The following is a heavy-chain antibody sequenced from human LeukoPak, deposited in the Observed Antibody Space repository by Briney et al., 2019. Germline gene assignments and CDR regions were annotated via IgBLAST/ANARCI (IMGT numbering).Heavy chain of an antibody. CDR3: GRGEYSYGYRFDY. Sequence: PGGSPRLSCAASEFTFSSSAMSWVRQAPGKGLEWVSAISGSGGNTYYADSVKGRFTISRDNSKNTLYLQMNNLRAEDTAVYYCGRGEYSYGYRFDYWGQGTLVTVSS. CDR1: EFTFSSSA. V-gene: IGHV3-23*01. D-gene: IGHD3-10*01. CDR2: ISGSGGNT. J-gene: IGHJ4*02.